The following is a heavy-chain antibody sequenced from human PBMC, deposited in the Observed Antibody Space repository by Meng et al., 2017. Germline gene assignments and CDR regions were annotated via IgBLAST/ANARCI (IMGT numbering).Heavy chain of an antibody. Sequence: QVRLVQAGAEVKKPGASVKVACKASGYAFTSYGNSWVRQAPGQGLEWMGWSSAYNGNTNYAQKLKGRVTMTTDTYTSTAYMELRSLRSDDTAVYYCAQTTVTTYSEYFQHWGQGTLVTVSS. J-gene: IGHJ1*01. CDR3: AQTTVTTYSEYFQH. CDR1: GYAFTSYG. V-gene: IGHV1-18*01. CDR2: SSAYNGNT. D-gene: IGHD4-11*01.